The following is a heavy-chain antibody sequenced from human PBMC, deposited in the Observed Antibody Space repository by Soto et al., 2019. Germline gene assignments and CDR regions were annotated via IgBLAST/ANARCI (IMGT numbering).Heavy chain of an antibody. CDR1: GYTFTSYA. CDR2: INAGNGNT. V-gene: IGHV1-3*01. CDR3: ARVLLEWLLPDY. Sequence: ASVKVSCKASGYTFTSYAMHWVRQAPGQRLEWMGWINAGNGNTKYSQKFQGRVTITRDTSASTAYMELSSLRSEDTAVYYCARVLLEWLLPDYWGQGTLVTVSS. D-gene: IGHD3-3*01. J-gene: IGHJ4*02.